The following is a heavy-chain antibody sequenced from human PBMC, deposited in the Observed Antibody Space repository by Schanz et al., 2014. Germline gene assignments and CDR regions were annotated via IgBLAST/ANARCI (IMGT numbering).Heavy chain of an antibody. CDR1: GFTFSGYG. J-gene: IGHJ4*02. CDR2: ISYDGRHK. Sequence: QVQLVESGGGVVQPGRSLRLSCAASGFTFSGYGMHWVRQAPGKGLEWVAIISYDGRHKNYADSVKGRFTISRDNSKNTLYLQMNSLRAEDTAVYYCAKEHIAAAWTFDYWGQGTLVTVSS. CDR3: AKEHIAAAWTFDY. D-gene: IGHD6-13*01. V-gene: IGHV3-30*18.